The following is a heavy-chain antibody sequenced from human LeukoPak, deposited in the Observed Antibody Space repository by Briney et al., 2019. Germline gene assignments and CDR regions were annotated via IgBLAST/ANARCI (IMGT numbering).Heavy chain of an antibody. CDR2: IGGTDGST. CDR1: GFTFSSYA. V-gene: IGHV3-23*01. CDR3: ARYSSGWYSDY. Sequence: GGSLRLSCAGSGFTFSSYAMIWLRQAPGKGLEWVSAIGGTDGSTYYADSVKDQFTISRDNSKNTLYLQVDSLRAEDTAIYYCARYSSGWYSDYWGQGTLVTVSS. J-gene: IGHJ4*02. D-gene: IGHD6-19*01.